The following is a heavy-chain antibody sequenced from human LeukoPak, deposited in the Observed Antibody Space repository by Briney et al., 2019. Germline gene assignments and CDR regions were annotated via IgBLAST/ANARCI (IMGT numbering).Heavy chain of an antibody. CDR3: ARDGGDSYGLPFDY. CDR1: GVSLCNYY. D-gene: IGHD5-18*01. J-gene: IGHJ4*02. CDR2: IYGNGNT. Sequence: PSETLSLTCTVSGVSLCNYYWSWIRQPAGKGREWFGRIYGNGNTNFNPSLERRVTMSVDTTKKQFTLNLRSVTAADTAIYYCARDGGDSYGLPFDYWGQGTLVTVSS. V-gene: IGHV4-4*07.